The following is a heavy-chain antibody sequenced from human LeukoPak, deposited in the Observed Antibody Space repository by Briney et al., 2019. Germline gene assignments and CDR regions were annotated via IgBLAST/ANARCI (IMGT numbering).Heavy chain of an antibody. D-gene: IGHD6-13*01. CDR1: GFTFSSYA. CDR2: ISGSGGST. V-gene: IGHV3-23*01. Sequence: GGSLRLSCAASGFTFSSYAMSWVRQAPGKGLEWVSAISGSGGSTYYADSVKGRFTISRDNSKNTLYLQMNSLRAEDTAVYYCANFRNLEPAAVDAFDIWGQGTMVTVSS. CDR3: ANFRNLEPAAVDAFDI. J-gene: IGHJ3*02.